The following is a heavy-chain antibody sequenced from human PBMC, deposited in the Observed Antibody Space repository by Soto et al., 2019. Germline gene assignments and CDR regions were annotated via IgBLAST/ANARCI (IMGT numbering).Heavy chain of an antibody. CDR3: ARDQDIVVVPAAMASPDAFDI. V-gene: IGHV1-69*13. CDR2: IIPIFGTA. J-gene: IGHJ3*02. Sequence: SVKVSCKASGGTFSSYAISWVRQAPGQGLEWMGGIIPIFGTANYAQKFQGRVTITADESTSTAYMELSSLRSEDTAVYYCARDQDIVVVPAAMASPDAFDIWGQGTMVTVSS. CDR1: GGTFSSYA. D-gene: IGHD2-2*01.